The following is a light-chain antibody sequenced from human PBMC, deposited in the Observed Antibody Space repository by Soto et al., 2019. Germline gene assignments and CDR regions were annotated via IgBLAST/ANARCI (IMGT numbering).Light chain of an antibody. Sequence: EIVLTQSPATLSLSPGERATLSCRASQSLGTYLVWYQQKSGQAPRLLIYDASKRATGIPERFSGSESGTDFPLTISSLEPEDVAVYYCQKRSDWPRAFGGGTKVE. J-gene: IGKJ4*01. CDR2: DAS. CDR3: QKRSDWPRA. V-gene: IGKV3-11*01. CDR1: QSLGTY.